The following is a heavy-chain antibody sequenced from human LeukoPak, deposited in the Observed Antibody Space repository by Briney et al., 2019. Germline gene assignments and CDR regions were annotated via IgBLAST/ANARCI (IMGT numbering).Heavy chain of an antibody. D-gene: IGHD2-2*01. CDR3: ARDFGGYCSSGNCYLGYLGY. V-gene: IGHV3-21*03. CDR1: GFTFSSYT. J-gene: IGHJ4*02. CDR2: IISSGSYI. Sequence: GGSLTLSCAASGFTFSSYTMNWVRQAPGKGLEWVSSIISSGSYIYYADSVKGRFTISRDNAKNSLSLQMNSLRVEDTAVYYCARDFGGYCSSGNCYLGYLGYWGQGTLVTVSS.